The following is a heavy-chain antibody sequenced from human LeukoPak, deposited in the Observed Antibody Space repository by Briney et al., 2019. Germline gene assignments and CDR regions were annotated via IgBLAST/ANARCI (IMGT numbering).Heavy chain of an antibody. J-gene: IGHJ6*03. CDR1: GFTFSNYV. Sequence: PGGSLRLSCAASGFTFSNYVMTWVRQAPGKGLEWVSAISGSGSTYYADSVKGRFTISRDNSKNTLYLQMKSLRAEDTAVYYCAKGGGYEAQYYYYYLDVWGKGTTVTISS. V-gene: IGHV3-23*01. CDR3: AKGGGYEAQYYYYYLDV. CDR2: ISGSGST. D-gene: IGHD5-12*01.